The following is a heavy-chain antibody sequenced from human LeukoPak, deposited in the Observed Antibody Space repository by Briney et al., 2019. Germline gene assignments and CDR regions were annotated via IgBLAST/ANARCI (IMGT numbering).Heavy chain of an antibody. J-gene: IGHJ3*02. Sequence: ASVRVSCKASGYTFTGYAMHWVRQAPGQRLEWMGWINAGNGNTKYSQKFQGRVTITRDTSASTAYMELSSLRSEDTAVYYCARRGDSGDYGDYADAFDIWGQGTMVTVSS. CDR2: INAGNGNT. CDR1: GYTFTGYA. CDR3: ARRGDSGDYGDYADAFDI. V-gene: IGHV1-3*01. D-gene: IGHD4-17*01.